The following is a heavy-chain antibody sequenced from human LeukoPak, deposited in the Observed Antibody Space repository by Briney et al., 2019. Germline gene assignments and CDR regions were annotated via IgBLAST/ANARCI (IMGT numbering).Heavy chain of an antibody. D-gene: IGHD2-15*01. CDR2: IYYSGST. CDR1: GGSISSYY. Sequence: SETLSLTCTVSGGSISSYYWSWIRQPPGKGLEWIGYIYYSGSTNYNPSLKSRVTISVDTSKNQFSLKLSSVTAADTAVYYCARDVENGGSFDYWGQGTLVTVSS. J-gene: IGHJ4*02. CDR3: ARDVENGGSFDY. V-gene: IGHV4-59*12.